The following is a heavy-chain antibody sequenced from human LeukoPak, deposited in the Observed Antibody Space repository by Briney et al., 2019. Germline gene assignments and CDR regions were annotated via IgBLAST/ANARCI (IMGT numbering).Heavy chain of an antibody. CDR1: GGSIYSHY. J-gene: IGHJ4*02. D-gene: IGHD6-19*01. CDR2: IYYKGNT. V-gene: IGHV4-59*08. CDR3: MRRDTGWNYSDY. Sequence: SETLSLTCGVSGGSIYSHYWGWIRQPPGKGLEWIGDIYYKGNTNYNPSLKSRVAISLDTSKNHLSLTLTSVVAADTAIYYCMRRDTGWNYSDYWGQGILVTVSS.